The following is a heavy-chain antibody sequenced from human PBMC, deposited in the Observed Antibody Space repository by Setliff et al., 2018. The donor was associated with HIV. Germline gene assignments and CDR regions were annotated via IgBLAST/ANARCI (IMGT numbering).Heavy chain of an antibody. D-gene: IGHD1-26*01. J-gene: IGHJ5*02. CDR2: ISHDGKK. CDR1: GLTFRFYS. V-gene: IGHV3-30-3*01. Sequence: HPGGSLRRSCADAGLTFRFYSMFWVRQAPGKGLQWVAGISHDGKKDYADSVRGRFTISRDNSKNTLFLQMNSLRPEDAALYYCARVATTQMWGWFATGGQGTLVTVSS. CDR3: ARVATTQMWGWFAT.